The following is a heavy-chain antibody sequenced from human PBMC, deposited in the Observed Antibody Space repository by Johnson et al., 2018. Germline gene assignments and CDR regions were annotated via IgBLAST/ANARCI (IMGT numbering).Heavy chain of an antibody. CDR3: ARVGGYSGYDSFYYYYMDV. CDR2: ISSSSSYI. V-gene: IGHV3-21*01. Sequence: VQLVETGGGLVKPGGSLRLSCAASGFTFSSYTMKWVRQAPGKGLEWVSSISSSSSYIYYADSVKGRFTISRDNAKNSLYLQMNSLRAEDTAIYYCARVGGYSGYDSFYYYYMDVWGKGPTVTVSS. CDR1: GFTFSSYT. D-gene: IGHD5-12*01. J-gene: IGHJ6*03.